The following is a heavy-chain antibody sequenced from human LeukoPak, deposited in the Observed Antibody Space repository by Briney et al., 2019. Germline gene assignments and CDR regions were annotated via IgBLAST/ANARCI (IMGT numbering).Heavy chain of an antibody. CDR1: GFTFSSYG. D-gene: IGHD3-22*01. CDR3: AKRDYYDSSGYLRDAFDI. CDR2: ISGSGGST. Sequence: GGSLRLSCAASGFTFSSYGMSWVRQAPGKGLDWVSAISGSGGSTYYADSVKGRFTISRDNSKNTLYLQMNSLRAEDTAVYYCAKRDYYDSSGYLRDAFDIWGQGTMVTVSS. J-gene: IGHJ3*02. V-gene: IGHV3-23*01.